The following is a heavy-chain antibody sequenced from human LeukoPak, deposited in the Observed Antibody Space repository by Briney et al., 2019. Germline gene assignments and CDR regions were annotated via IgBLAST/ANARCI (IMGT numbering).Heavy chain of an antibody. J-gene: IGHJ4*02. Sequence: PGGSLRLSCAASGFTFSSYGMHWVRQAPGKGLEWVAVISYDGSNKYYADSVKGRFTISRDNSKNTLYLQMNSLRAEDTAVYYCAKDGGRVLAVDYGAQGPLVTVPS. CDR2: ISYDGSNK. CDR3: AKDGGRVLAVDY. V-gene: IGHV3-30*18. D-gene: IGHD3-16*01. CDR1: GFTFSSYG.